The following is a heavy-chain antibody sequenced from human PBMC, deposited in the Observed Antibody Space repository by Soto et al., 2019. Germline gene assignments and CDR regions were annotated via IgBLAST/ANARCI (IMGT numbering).Heavy chain of an antibody. Sequence: ASVKVSCKASGYTFTGYYMHWVRQAPGQGLEWMGWINPNSGGTNYAQKFQGWVTMTRDTSISTAYMELSRLRSDDTAVYYCARVGAGAATSQDYYYGMDVWGQVTTVTVSS. J-gene: IGHJ6*02. V-gene: IGHV1-2*04. CDR1: GYTFTGYY. CDR3: ARVGAGAATSQDYYYGMDV. D-gene: IGHD2-15*01. CDR2: INPNSGGT.